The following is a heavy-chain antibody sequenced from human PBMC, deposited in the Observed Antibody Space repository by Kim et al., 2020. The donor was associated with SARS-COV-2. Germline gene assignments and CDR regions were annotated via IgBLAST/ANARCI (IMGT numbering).Heavy chain of an antibody. CDR2: INAGNGNT. CDR3: ARDWEAASGTWWFDP. V-gene: IGHV1-3*01. D-gene: IGHD1-1*01. CDR1: GYTFTSYA. Sequence: ASVKVSCKASGYTFTSYAMHWVRQAPGQRLEWMGWINAGNGNTRYSQKFQGRVTITRDTSASTAYMELSSLRSEDTAVYYCARDWEAASGTWWFDPWSQGTLVTVSS. J-gene: IGHJ5*02.